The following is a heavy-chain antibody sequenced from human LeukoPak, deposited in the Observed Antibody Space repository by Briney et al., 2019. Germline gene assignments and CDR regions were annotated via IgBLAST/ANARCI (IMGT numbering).Heavy chain of an antibody. Sequence: ASVKVSCKASGYTFTSYAIHWVRQAPGQRLEWMGWINADSGNTKYSQGFQGRVTMTRDTSTSTVYMELSSLRSEDTAVYYCARDSRSLRYFDWLLSHRYYFDYWGQGTLVTVSS. J-gene: IGHJ4*02. CDR1: GYTFTSYA. CDR2: INADSGNT. D-gene: IGHD3-9*01. V-gene: IGHV1-3*03. CDR3: ARDSRSLRYFDWLLSHRYYFDY.